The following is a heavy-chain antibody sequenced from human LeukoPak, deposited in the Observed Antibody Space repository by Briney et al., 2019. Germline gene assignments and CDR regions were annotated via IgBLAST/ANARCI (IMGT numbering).Heavy chain of an antibody. J-gene: IGHJ5*02. Sequence: SETLSLTCTVSGGSISSSSYYWGWIRQPPGKGREGIGSIYYSGSTYYNPSLKSRVTISVDTSKNQFSLKRSYVTAADTAVYYCARDCRVGRVVVPAAPFGWFDPWGQGTLVTVSS. CDR2: IYYSGST. V-gene: IGHV4-39*07. CDR1: GGSISSSSYY. D-gene: IGHD2-2*01. CDR3: ARDCRVGRVVVPAAPFGWFDP.